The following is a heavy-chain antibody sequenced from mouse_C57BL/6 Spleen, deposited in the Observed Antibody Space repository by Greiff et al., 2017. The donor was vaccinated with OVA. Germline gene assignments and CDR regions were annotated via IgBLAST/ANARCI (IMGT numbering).Heavy chain of an antibody. J-gene: IGHJ2*01. Sequence: VQLQQSGTVLARPGASVKMSCKTSGYTFTSYWMHWVKQRPGQGLEWIGAIYPGNSDTSYNQKFKGKAKLTAVTSASTAYMELSSLTNEDSAVYYCTRGGGWLLRFYYFDYWGQGTTLTVSS. CDR3: TRGGGWLLRFYYFDY. V-gene: IGHV1-5*01. CDR1: GYTFTSYW. D-gene: IGHD2-3*01. CDR2: IYPGNSDT.